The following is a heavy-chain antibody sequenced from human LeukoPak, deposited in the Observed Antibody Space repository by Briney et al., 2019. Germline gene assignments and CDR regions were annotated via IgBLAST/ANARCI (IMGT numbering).Heavy chain of an antibody. CDR3: ARASSSGYRGADF. CDR1: GFTFSSYW. Sequence: GALSLSCAASGFTFSSYWMSWVRQAPGKGVEWVANIKQDGSEKYYVDSVKGRFTISRDNAKNSLHLQMNSLRAEDTAVYYCARASSSGYRGADFWGQGTLVTVSS. CDR2: IKQDGSEK. V-gene: IGHV3-7*01. D-gene: IGHD3-22*01. J-gene: IGHJ4*02.